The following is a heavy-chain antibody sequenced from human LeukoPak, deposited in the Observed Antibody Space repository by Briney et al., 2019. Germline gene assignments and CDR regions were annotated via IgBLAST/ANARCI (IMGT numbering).Heavy chain of an antibody. CDR2: ISASGGST. V-gene: IGHV3-23*01. J-gene: IGHJ4*02. CDR1: GFTFSSYA. D-gene: IGHD3-10*01. CDR3: AKDPGIQVWGFIRPSHFDY. Sequence: PGGSLRLSCAASGFTFSSYAMSWVRQAPGKGLEWVSAISASGGSTYYADSVKGRFTISRDNSKNTLYLQMNSLRAEDTAVYYCAKDPGIQVWGFIRPSHFDYWGQGTLVTVPS.